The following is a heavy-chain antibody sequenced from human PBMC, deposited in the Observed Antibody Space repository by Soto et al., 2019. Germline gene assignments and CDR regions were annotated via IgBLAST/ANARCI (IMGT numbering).Heavy chain of an antibody. V-gene: IGHV4-34*01. J-gene: IGHJ6*02. Sequence: QVQLQQWGAGLLKPSETLSLTCAVYGGSFSGYYWSWIRQHPGKGLEWIGEINHSGSTNYNPSSKSRVTISVDTSKNHFSLKLSSVTAADTAVYYCARFASFYYYYYYGMDFWGQGPTVTVSS. CDR1: GGSFSGYY. CDR3: ARFASFYYYYYYGMDF. CDR2: INHSGST.